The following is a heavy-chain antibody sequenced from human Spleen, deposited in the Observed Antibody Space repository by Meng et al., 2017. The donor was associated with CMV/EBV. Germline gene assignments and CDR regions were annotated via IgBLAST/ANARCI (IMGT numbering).Heavy chain of an antibody. Sequence: GSLRLSCAVYGGSFSDYYWTWIRQPPGKGLEWIGEINHRGHTIYSPSLKSPVTISVDTSKSQFSLRLTSVTAADTAVYYCARATEQLVAYYYGMDVWGQGTTVTVSS. D-gene: IGHD6-6*01. V-gene: IGHV4-34*01. CDR1: GGSFSDYY. CDR3: ARATEQLVAYYYGMDV. CDR2: INHRGHT. J-gene: IGHJ6*02.